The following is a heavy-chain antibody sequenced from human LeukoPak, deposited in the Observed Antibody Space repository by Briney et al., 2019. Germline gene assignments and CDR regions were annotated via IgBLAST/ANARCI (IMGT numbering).Heavy chain of an antibody. J-gene: IGHJ4*02. V-gene: IGHV3-66*02. CDR1: GFTVSTNY. Sequence: PGGSLRLSCAASGFTVSTNYMSWVRQAPGKGLEWVSVIYSGGSTYYTDSVKGRLTISRDNSKNTLSLQMNSVRAEDTAVYYCARVSQDIVVVPAVVGSYYFDYWGQGTLVTVSS. CDR3: ARVSQDIVVVPAVVGSYYFDY. D-gene: IGHD2-2*01. CDR2: IYSGGST.